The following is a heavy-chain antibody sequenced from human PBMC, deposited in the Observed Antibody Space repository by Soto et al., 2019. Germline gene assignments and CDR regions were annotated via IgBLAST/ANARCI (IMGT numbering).Heavy chain of an antibody. CDR2: IIPLLDSA. CDR1: GGTFSRSA. D-gene: IGHD3-10*02. J-gene: IGHJ4*02. Sequence: QVQLQQSGAVVKEPGSSVKVSCKASGGTFSRSAISWVRQAPEQGLEWMGGIIPLLDSATYAQKFQGRLTITAHESTPTAYMAMTSPKSDYTARYYWTRDMSFEYWCQGTPVTASS. V-gene: IGHV1-69*01. CDR3: TRDMSFEY.